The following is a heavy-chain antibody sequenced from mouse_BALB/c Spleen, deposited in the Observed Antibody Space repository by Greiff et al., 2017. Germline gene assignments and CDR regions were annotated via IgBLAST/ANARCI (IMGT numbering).Heavy chain of an antibody. CDR1: GFTFSSFG. CDR2: ISRGSSTI. J-gene: IGHJ1*01. Sequence: EVQGVEPGGGLVQPGGSRKLSCAASGFTFSSFGMHWVRQAPGKGLEWVAYISRGSSTIYYADTVTGRFTISRDNPKNTLFLQMTSLRSEDTAMFYCARSRVYWYVDVWGAVTTVTVSS. V-gene: IGHV5-17*02. CDR3: ARSRVYWYVDV.